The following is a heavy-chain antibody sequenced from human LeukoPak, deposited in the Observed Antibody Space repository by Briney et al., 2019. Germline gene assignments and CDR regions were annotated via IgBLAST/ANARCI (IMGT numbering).Heavy chain of an antibody. J-gene: IGHJ4*02. CDR3: ARDKPVAGSRLDC. D-gene: IGHD6-19*01. Sequence: GGSLRLPCAASGFTFSSYGMHWVRQAPGKGLEWVAVIWYDGSNKYYADSVKGRFTISRDNSKNTLYLQMNSLRAEDTAVYYCARDKPVAGSRLDCWGQGTLVTVSS. V-gene: IGHV3-33*01. CDR1: GFTFSSYG. CDR2: IWYDGSNK.